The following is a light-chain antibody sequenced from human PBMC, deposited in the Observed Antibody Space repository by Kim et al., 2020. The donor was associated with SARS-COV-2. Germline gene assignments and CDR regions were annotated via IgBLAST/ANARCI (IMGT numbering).Light chain of an antibody. Sequence: GQSVPISCTGSSSDVGGFHTVSWYHRRPGKAPQLIIFDVNKRPSGVPARFSGSKSGNTAALTVSGLQADDEGDYYCSSFASTDTLLFGGGTQLTVL. CDR1: SSDVGGFHT. J-gene: IGLJ3*02. CDR2: DVN. V-gene: IGLV2-8*01. CDR3: SSFASTDTLL.